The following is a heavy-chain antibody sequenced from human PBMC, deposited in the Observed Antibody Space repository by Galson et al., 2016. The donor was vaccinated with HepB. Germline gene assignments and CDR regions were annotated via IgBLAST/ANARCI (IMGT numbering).Heavy chain of an antibody. D-gene: IGHD1-26*01. CDR3: ARAAQWESDF. J-gene: IGHJ4*02. V-gene: IGHV3-23*01. CDR1: GFTFSAYA. CDR2: ILDNGETT. Sequence: SLRLSCAASGFTFSAYAMTWVRQVPGQGLGWVSGILDNGETTSYAGSVKGRFTISRDNFKDMLFLKMNSLIADETAVYYCARAAQWESDFWGQGTLVIVSS.